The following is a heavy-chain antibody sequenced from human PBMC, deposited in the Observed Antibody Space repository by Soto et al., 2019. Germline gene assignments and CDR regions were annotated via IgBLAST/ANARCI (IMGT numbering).Heavy chain of an antibody. J-gene: IGHJ6*02. CDR1: GFTFGSYW. Sequence: EVQLLESGGGLVQPGGSLRVSCAASGFTFGSYWMNWVRQAPGKGLVWVSRIDSDGSSTTYADSVKGRFTTSRDNAKNTLYLQMSSLRLEDTAVYYCARGRPYGMDVWGQGTTVTVSS. CDR3: ARGRPYGMDV. CDR2: IDSDGSST. V-gene: IGHV3-74*01.